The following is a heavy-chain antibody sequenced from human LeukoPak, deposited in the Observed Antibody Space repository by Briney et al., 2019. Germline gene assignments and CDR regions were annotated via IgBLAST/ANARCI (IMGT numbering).Heavy chain of an antibody. CDR1: SGSISTSNYY. Sequence: SETLSLTCTVSSGSISTSNYYWGWIRQPPGKGLEWLGSFDYSGSTYYKPSLKSRVTISVDTSKNQFSLKLSSVTAADTAVYYCARLVVSTWYHEVLLGRDYWGQGTLVTVSS. CDR3: ARLVVSTWYHEVLLGRDY. V-gene: IGHV4-39*01. CDR2: FDYSGST. J-gene: IGHJ4*02. D-gene: IGHD6-13*01.